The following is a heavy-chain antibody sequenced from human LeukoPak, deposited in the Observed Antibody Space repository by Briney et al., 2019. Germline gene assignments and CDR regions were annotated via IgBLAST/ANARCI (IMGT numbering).Heavy chain of an antibody. V-gene: IGHV4-34*01. J-gene: IGHJ6*02. D-gene: IGHD3-3*01. CDR2: INHSGST. CDR1: GGSFSGYY. Sequence: SETLSLTCAVYGGSFSGYYWSWIRQPPGKGLEWIGEINHSGSTNYNPSLKSRVTISVDTSKNQFSLKLSSVTAADTAVYYCAGRFRFLEWSYYYYYGMDVWGQGTTVTVSS. CDR3: AGRFRFLEWSYYYYYGMDV.